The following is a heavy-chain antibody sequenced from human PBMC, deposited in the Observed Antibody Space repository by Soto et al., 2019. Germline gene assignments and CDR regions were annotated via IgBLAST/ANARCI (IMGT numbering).Heavy chain of an antibody. J-gene: IGHJ6*02. CDR1: GGSISSYY. V-gene: IGHV4-59*08. CDR2: VHHSWGS. D-gene: IGHD3-10*01. Sequence: SETLSLTCTVSGGSISSYYWSWFRQSPGKRMEWIGYVHHSWGSSYNPSLRSRVAISLDTSKSQFSLKVTSVTATDTAVYYCARQGFGPLHGLVDVWGQGTTVTVSS. CDR3: ARQGFGPLHGLVDV.